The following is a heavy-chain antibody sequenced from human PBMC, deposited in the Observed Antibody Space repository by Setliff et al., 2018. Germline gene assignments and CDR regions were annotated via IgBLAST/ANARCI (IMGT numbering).Heavy chain of an antibody. CDR2: IIHSGST. CDR1: GGSFSGYY. J-gene: IGHJ4*02. V-gene: IGHV4-34*12. Sequence: TLSLTCAVYGGSFSGYYWSWIRQPPGKRLEWIGEIIHSGSTNYNPSLKSRVTISMDTSKNQFSLKVSSVTAADTAVYYCARDSMAGVDYWGQGTLVTVSS. D-gene: IGHD3-22*01. CDR3: ARDSMAGVDY.